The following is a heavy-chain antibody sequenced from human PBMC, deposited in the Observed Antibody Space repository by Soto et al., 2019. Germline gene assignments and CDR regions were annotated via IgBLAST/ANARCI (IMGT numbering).Heavy chain of an antibody. J-gene: IGHJ5*02. D-gene: IGHD3-22*01. CDR3: ARVGSTYYYDSSGYYP. CDR2: INHSGST. V-gene: IGHV4-34*01. Sequence: SETLSLTCAVYGGSFSGYYWSWIRHPPGKGLEWIGEINHSGSTNYNPSLKSRVTISVDTSKNQFSLKLSSVTAADTAVYYCARVGSTYYYDSSGYYPWGQGTLVTVSS. CDR1: GGSFSGYY.